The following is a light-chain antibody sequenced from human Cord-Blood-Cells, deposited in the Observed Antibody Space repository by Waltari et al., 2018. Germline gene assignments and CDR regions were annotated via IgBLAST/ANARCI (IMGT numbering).Light chain of an antibody. Sequence: QSALTPPASVSGSPGQSITISCTGTSSDVGCYNYVSWYQQHPGKAPKLMIYDVSNRPSGVSNRFAGSKSGNTASLTISGLQAEDEADYYCSSYTSSSIWVFGGGTKLTVL. V-gene: IGLV2-14*03. J-gene: IGLJ3*02. CDR1: SSDVGCYNY. CDR3: SSYTSSSIWV. CDR2: DVS.